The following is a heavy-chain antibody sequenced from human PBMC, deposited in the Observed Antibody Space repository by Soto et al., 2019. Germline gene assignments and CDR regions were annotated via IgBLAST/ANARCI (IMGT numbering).Heavy chain of an antibody. D-gene: IGHD5-12*01. CDR1: GYTFTGYY. V-gene: IGHV1-2*04. CDR2: INPNSGGT. Sequence: ASVKVSCKASGYTFTGYYMHWVRQAPGQGLEWMGWINPNSGGTNYAQKFQGWVTMTRDTSISTAYMKLSRLRSDDTAVYYCARGGHSGYEINWFDPWGQGTLVTVSS. CDR3: ARGGHSGYEINWFDP. J-gene: IGHJ5*02.